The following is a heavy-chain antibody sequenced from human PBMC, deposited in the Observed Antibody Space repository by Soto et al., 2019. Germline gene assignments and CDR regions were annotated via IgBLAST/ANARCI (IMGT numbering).Heavy chain of an antibody. J-gene: IGHJ6*02. CDR1: GFTFSNYP. CDR3: VRYDLWSGYYMYSSGMDV. D-gene: IGHD3-3*01. Sequence: PGGSLRLSCATSGFTFSNYPMNWVRQAPGKGLEWVSGISARGDSTYYADSVKGRFTIFRDNSKNTLYLQMSSLRAEDTAVYYCVRYDLWSGYYMYSSGMDVWGQVTTVTVS. CDR2: ISARGDST. V-gene: IGHV3-23*01.